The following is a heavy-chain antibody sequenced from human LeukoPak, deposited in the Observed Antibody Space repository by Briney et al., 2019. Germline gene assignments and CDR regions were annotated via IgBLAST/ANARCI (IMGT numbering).Heavy chain of an antibody. V-gene: IGHV3-7*04. CDR3: ARDGAPNAFDI. D-gene: IGHD1-26*01. CDR1: GFTFSSYW. Sequence: PGGSLRLSCAASGFTFSSYWMSWVRQVPGKGLKWVANMNQDGSEKYYVDSVRGRFTISRDNAKNSLYLQMNSLRAEDTAVYYCARDGAPNAFDIWGQGTMVTVSS. CDR2: MNQDGSEK. J-gene: IGHJ3*02.